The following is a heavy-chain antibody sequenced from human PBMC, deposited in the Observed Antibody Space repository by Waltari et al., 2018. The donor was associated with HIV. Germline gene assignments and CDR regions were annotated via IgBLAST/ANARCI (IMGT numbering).Heavy chain of an antibody. Sequence: QVQLVQSGAEVKKAGTSEKVSCKAQGYRFSSCDIKWMSQGTCQGLDWMGWMNPNSGNTGYAQKFQGRVTMTRNTSISTAYMELSSRRSEDTAVYYCARSPRIMITFGGVLGPYYFDYWGQGTLVTVSS. CDR1: GYRFSSCD. J-gene: IGHJ4*02. CDR2: MNPNSGNT. D-gene: IGHD3-16*01. CDR3: ARSPRIMITFGGVLGPYYFDY. V-gene: IGHV1-8*01.